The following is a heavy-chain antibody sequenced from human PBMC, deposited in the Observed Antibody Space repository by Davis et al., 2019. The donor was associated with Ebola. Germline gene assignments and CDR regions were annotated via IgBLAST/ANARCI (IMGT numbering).Heavy chain of an antibody. D-gene: IGHD3-3*01. CDR2: INPSGSST. CDR3: ARDLYYDFWSGSRYYGMDV. V-gene: IGHV1-46*01. CDR1: GYKFTDNN. J-gene: IGHJ6*02. Sequence: AASVKVSCKTSGYKFTDNNIHWVRQAPGQGLEWMGIINPSGSSTSYAQKFQGRVTMTRDTSTSTVYMELSSLRSEDTAVYYCARDLYYDFWSGSRYYGMDVWGQGTTVTVSS.